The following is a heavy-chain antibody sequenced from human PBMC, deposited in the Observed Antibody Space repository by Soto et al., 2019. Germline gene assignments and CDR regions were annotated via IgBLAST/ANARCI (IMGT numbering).Heavy chain of an antibody. Sequence: QVQLQQWGVGLMKPSETLSLTCAVYGGSFSGYYWSWIRQPPGKGLEWIGEINHSGSTNYNPSPKSRGTITVDTSKNQSSLKLSSVTAADTAVYYCARIKRVRGANPLPNWFDPWGQGTLVTVSS. D-gene: IGHD3-10*01. J-gene: IGHJ5*02. CDR1: GGSFSGYY. CDR2: INHSGST. CDR3: ARIKRVRGANPLPNWFDP. V-gene: IGHV4-34*01.